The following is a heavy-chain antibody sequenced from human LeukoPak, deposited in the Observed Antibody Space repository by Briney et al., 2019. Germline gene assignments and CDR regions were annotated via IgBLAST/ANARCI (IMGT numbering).Heavy chain of an antibody. CDR1: GASISSYF. CDR2: IYTSGTT. CDR3: ARGSGWYDY. J-gene: IGHJ4*02. Sequence: PSETLSLTCTVSGASISSYFWSWIRRPAGKGLEWIGRIYTSGTTNYNPSLKSRVTVSVDTSKNQLSLKLTSVTAADTAVYHCARGSGWYDYWSQGTLVTVSS. D-gene: IGHD6-19*01. V-gene: IGHV4-4*07.